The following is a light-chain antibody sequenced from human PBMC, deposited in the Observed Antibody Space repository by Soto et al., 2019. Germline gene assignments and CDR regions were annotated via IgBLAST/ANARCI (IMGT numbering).Light chain of an antibody. V-gene: IGKV3-11*01. CDR3: QQRSNCPIT. CDR2: DAS. J-gene: IGKJ5*01. Sequence: PGERATLSCRASQSLRSGDLACYQQIPGQAPRLLIYDASNRATGIPARFSGSGSGTDFTLTISSLEPEDFAVYYCQQRSNCPITFGQGTRLEIK. CDR1: QSLRSGD.